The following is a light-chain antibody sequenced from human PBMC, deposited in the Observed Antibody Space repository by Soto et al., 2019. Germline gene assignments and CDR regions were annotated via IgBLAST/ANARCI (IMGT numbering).Light chain of an antibody. CDR3: SSYGGRYNYV. V-gene: IGLV1-40*01. CDR1: NSNIGAGFA. CDR2: GNN. J-gene: IGLJ1*01. Sequence: QAVVTQPPSVSGAPGQRVTISCTGSNSNIGAGFAVHWYQQLPGTAPKLLIHGNNNRPSGVPDRFSGSKSGNTASLTVSGLQAEDEADYYCSSYGGRYNYVFGTGTKLTVL.